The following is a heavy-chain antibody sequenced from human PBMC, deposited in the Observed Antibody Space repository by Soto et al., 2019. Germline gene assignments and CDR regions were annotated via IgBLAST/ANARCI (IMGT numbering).Heavy chain of an antibody. CDR3: ARQRTTVVTQAYFDH. CDR2: IYYSGRT. Sequence: PSETLSLTCIVSGESISSSSYYWGWIRQPPGKGLEWIGSIYYSGRTYYNPSFKSRVTTSIDTSKNQFSLELSSVTATDTAVYYCARQRTTVVTQAYFDHWGQGALVTVSS. CDR1: GESISSSSYY. V-gene: IGHV4-39*01. D-gene: IGHD2-21*02. J-gene: IGHJ4*02.